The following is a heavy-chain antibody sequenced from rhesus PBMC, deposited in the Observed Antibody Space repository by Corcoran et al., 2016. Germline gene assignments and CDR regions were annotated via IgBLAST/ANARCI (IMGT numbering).Heavy chain of an antibody. V-gene: IGHV3S16*01. Sequence: EVQLVESGGGLVQPGGSLRLSCADSGFNFSSYGMSWVRQGPGQRLELVPSISSAISYIYYADSVKGRFTISRDNAKNSLSLQMNSLRAEDTAVYYCTGYYYDSGYRYYFDYWGQGVLVTVSS. CDR2: ISSAISYI. CDR3: TGYYYDSGYRYYFDY. CDR1: GFNFSSYG. D-gene: IGHD3-28*01. J-gene: IGHJ4*01.